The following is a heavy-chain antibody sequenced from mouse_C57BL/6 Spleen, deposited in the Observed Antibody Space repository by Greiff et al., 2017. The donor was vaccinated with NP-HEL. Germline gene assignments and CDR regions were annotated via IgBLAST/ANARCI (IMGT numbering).Heavy chain of an antibody. D-gene: IGHD1-1*01. CDR1: GYAFSSSW. CDR2: IYPGDGDH. V-gene: IGHV1-82*01. J-gene: IGHJ2*01. Sequence: QVQLQQSGPELVKPGASVKISCKASGYAFSSSWMNWVKQRPGKGLEWIGRIYPGDGDHNYNGKFKGKATLTADKSSSTAYMQLSSLTSEDSAVYFCARSLLPDYWGQGTTLTVSS. CDR3: ARSLLPDY.